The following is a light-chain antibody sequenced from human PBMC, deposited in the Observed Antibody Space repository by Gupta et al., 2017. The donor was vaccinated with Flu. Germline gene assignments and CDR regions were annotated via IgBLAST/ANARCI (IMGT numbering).Light chain of an antibody. Sequence: QSALTQPASVTGCPGQSITISCTGTSRDVGRYSLVSWYQQVPGTAPKVMIYDVTERPSGVSNRFSGSKSGRTASLTISGLQAEDEAEYYCCSYAGDNTWVFGGGTSLTVL. CDR2: DVT. CDR1: SRDVGRYSL. CDR3: CSYAGDNTWV. V-gene: IGLV2-23*02. J-gene: IGLJ3*02.